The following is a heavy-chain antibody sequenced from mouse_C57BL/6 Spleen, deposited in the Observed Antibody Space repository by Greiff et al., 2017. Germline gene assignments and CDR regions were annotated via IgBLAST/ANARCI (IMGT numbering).Heavy chain of an antibody. CDR1: GFTFSSYA. CDR2: ISDGGSYT. J-gene: IGHJ4*01. V-gene: IGHV5-4*03. CDR3: ARDGPTGAMDY. Sequence: EVMLVESGGGLVKPGGSLKLSCAASGFTFSSYAMSWVGQTPEKRLEWVATISDGGSYTYYPDNVKGRFTISRDNAKNNLYLQMSHLKSEDTAMYYCARDGPTGAMDYWGQGTSVTVSS. D-gene: IGHD2-3*01.